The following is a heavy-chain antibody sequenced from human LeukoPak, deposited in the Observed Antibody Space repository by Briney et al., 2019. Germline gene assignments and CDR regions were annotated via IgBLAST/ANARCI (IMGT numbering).Heavy chain of an antibody. CDR3: AKDSDYDFWSGPVDY. CDR2: ISGSGGST. V-gene: IGHV3-23*01. Sequence: GGSLRLSCAASGFTFDDYAMHWVRQAPGKGLEWVSAISGSGGSTYYADSVKGRFTISRDNSKNTLYLQMNSLRAEDTAVYYCAKDSDYDFWSGPVDYWGQGTLVTVSS. D-gene: IGHD3-3*01. J-gene: IGHJ4*02. CDR1: GFTFDDYA.